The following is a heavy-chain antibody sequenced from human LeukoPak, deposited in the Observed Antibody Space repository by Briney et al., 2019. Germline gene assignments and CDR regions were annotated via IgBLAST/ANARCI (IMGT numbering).Heavy chain of an antibody. CDR3: ARGTSYWGQGRSFDY. J-gene: IGHJ4*02. Sequence: PSETLSLTCAVYGGSFSGYYWSWIRQPPGKGLEWIGEINHSGSTNYNPSLKSRVTISVDTSKSQFSLKLSSVTAADTAVYYCARGTSYWGQGRSFDYWGQGTLVTVSS. CDR2: INHSGST. V-gene: IGHV4-34*01. CDR1: GGSFSGYY. D-gene: IGHD7-27*01.